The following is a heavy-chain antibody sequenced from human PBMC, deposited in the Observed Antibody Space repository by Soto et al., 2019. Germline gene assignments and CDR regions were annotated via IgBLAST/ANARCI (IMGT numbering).Heavy chain of an antibody. Sequence: HPGGSLRLSCAASGLTFSSYSMNWVRQAPGKGLEWVSYISSSSSTIYYADSVKGRFTISRDNAKNSLYLQMNSLRAEDTAVYYCAFGEDSRYYYYGMDVWGQGTTVTVSS. CDR3: AFGEDSRYYYYGMDV. V-gene: IGHV3-48*01. CDR2: ISSSSSTI. J-gene: IGHJ6*02. D-gene: IGHD2-15*01. CDR1: GLTFSSYS.